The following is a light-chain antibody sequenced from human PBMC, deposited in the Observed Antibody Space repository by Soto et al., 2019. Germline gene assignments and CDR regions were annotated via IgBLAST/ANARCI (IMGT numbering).Light chain of an antibody. J-gene: IGKJ5*01. V-gene: IGKV3-20*01. CDR3: QHFGSSV. CDR1: ESVSSSN. CDR2: GAS. Sequence: EIVLTQSPGTLSLSPGERATISCRASESVSSSNLAWYQQKPGQAPRLIFYGASRSATGIPDRFSGSGSGTHFTLTISRLEPEECAVYYCQHFGSSVFGQGTQLENK.